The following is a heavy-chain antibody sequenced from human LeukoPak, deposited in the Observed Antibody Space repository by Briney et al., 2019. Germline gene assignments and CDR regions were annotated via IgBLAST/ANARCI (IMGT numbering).Heavy chain of an antibody. J-gene: IGHJ4*02. D-gene: IGHD3-3*01. CDR3: ARGPYDFWSGYYDY. CDR1: GYTFTSYD. V-gene: IGHV1-8*01. Sequence: GASVKVSCKASGYTFTSYDINWVRQAAGQGLEWMGWMNPNSGNTGYAQKFQGRVIMTRNTSISTAYMELSSLRSEDTAVYYCARGPYDFWSGYYDYWGQGTLVTVSS. CDR2: MNPNSGNT.